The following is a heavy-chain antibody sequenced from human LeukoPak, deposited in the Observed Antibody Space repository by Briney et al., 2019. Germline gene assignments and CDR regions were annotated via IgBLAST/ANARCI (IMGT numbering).Heavy chain of an antibody. CDR1: GGSVSSDSHY. D-gene: IGHD6-19*01. J-gene: IGHJ4*02. CDR3: ARVTGSSGWYYFDY. V-gene: IGHV4-61*01. Sequence: PSETLSLTCTVSGGSVSSDSHYWSWIRQPPGKGLEWIGYIYYIGSTNYNPSLKSRVTISVDTSKNQFSLKLSSVTAADTAVYYCARVTGSSGWYYFDYWGQGALVTVSS. CDR2: IYYIGST.